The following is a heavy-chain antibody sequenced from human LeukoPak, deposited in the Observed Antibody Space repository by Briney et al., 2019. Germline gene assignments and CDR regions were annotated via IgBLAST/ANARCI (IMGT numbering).Heavy chain of an antibody. D-gene: IGHD3-10*01. V-gene: IGHV4-39*01. CDR2: IYYSGST. J-gene: IGHJ4*02. Sequence: SETLSLTCTVSGGSISSSNYYWAWIRQPPGKGLEWIGSIYYSGSTHYHPSLRSRVTISVDTSKNQFSLKLSSVTAADTAVYYCARGVYGSGDYWGQGTLVTVSS. CDR1: GGSISSSNYY. CDR3: ARGVYGSGDY.